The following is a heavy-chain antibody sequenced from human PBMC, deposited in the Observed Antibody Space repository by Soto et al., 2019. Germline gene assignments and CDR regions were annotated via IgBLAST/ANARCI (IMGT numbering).Heavy chain of an antibody. J-gene: IGHJ6*03. CDR1: GFTFDDYG. CDR3: ARRSTSYRVDYYMDV. D-gene: IGHD2-2*01. V-gene: IGHV3-20*01. Sequence: GGSLRLSCAASGFTFDDYGMSWVRQAPGKGLEWVPGINWNGGSTGYADSVKGRFTISRDNAKNSLYLQMNSLRAEDTALYHCARRSTSYRVDYYMDVWGKGTTVTVSS. CDR2: INWNGGST.